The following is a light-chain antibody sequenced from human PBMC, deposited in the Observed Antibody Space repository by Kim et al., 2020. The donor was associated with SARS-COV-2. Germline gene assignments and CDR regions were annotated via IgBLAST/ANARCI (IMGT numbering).Light chain of an antibody. V-gene: IGKV3-20*01. Sequence: EIMLTQSPGTLSLSPGERATLSCRASETLKGTYLVWYQQRPGQAPRRIIYGASNRATGIPDRFSGSVSGTAFTLTITRLEPEDFAVYYCQQYARSPRTFGQGTKVDIK. CDR3: QQYARSPRT. J-gene: IGKJ1*01. CDR1: ETLKGTY. CDR2: GAS.